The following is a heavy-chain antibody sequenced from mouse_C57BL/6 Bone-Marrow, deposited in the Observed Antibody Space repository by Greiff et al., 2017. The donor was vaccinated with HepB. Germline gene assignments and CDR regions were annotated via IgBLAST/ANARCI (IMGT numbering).Heavy chain of an antibody. J-gene: IGHJ4*01. Sequence: QVQLKESGAELVKPGASVKMSCKASGYTFTSYWITWVKQRPGQGLEWIGDIYPGSGSTNYNEKFKSKATLTVDTSSSTAYMQLSSLTSEDSAVYYCLTTVVAEGYAMDYWGQGTSVTVSS. CDR3: LTTVVAEGYAMDY. CDR1: GYTFTSYW. CDR2: IYPGSGST. D-gene: IGHD1-1*01. V-gene: IGHV1-55*01.